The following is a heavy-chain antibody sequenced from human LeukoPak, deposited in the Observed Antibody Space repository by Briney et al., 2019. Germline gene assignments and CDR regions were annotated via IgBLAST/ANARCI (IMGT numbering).Heavy chain of an antibody. J-gene: IGHJ5*02. CDR1: GGSISSGGYY. CDR2: IYHSGST. CDR3: ARDGMAVAGLNWFDP. V-gene: IGHV4-30-2*01. D-gene: IGHD6-19*01. Sequence: SETLSLTCTVSGGSISSGGYYWSWIRQPPGKGLEWIGYIYHSGSTYYNPSLKSRVTISVDKSKNQFSLKLSSVTAADTAVYYCARDGMAVAGLNWFDPWGQGTLVTVSS.